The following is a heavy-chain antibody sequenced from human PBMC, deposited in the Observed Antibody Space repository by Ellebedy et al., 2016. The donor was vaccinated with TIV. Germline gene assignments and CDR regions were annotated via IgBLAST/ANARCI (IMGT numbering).Heavy chain of an antibody. CDR1: GFTFSSYW. J-gene: IGHJ6*02. CDR2: INSDETST. Sequence: GGSLRLSXAASGFTFSSYWMHWVRQAPGKGLVWVSRINSDETSTSYADSVKGRFTISRDNAKNTLYLQMNSLRAEDTAVYYCARGDSTSWYANYYNYGMNVWGQGTTVTVSS. V-gene: IGHV3-74*01. D-gene: IGHD6-13*01. CDR3: ARGDSTSWYANYYNYGMNV.